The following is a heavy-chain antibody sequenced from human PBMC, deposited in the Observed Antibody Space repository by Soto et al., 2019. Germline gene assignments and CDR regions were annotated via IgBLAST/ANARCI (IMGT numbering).Heavy chain of an antibody. Sequence: QVQLQESGPGLVKPSETLSLNCTVSGGSISRKYWSWLRQPPGKGLEWIGYIYYSGFTNYNPSLKSRVTISVDTSKNEFSLKVNSVTAPDTAVYYCATYDSSGFDSWGQGTLVTVSS. J-gene: IGHJ4*02. CDR3: ATYDSSGFDS. CDR1: GGSISRKY. CDR2: IYYSGFT. V-gene: IGHV4-59*01. D-gene: IGHD3-22*01.